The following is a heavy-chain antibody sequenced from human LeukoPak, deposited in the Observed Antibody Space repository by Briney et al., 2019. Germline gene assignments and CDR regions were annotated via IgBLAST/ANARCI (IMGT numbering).Heavy chain of an antibody. CDR3: ARGYGALRYYYMDV. J-gene: IGHJ6*03. CDR1: GFTFNNYS. V-gene: IGHV3-48*04. D-gene: IGHD4-17*01. CDR2: ISSSGTTM. Sequence: PGGSLRLSCAASGFTFNNYSMNWVRQAPGKGLEWLSYISSSGTTMYYADSVKGRFTISRDNAKNSLYLQMNSLRAEDTAVYYCARGYGALRYYYMDVWGKGTTVTISS.